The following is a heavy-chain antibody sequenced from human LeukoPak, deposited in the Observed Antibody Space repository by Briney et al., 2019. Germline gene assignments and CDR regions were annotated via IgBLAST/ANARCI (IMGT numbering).Heavy chain of an antibody. V-gene: IGHV3-23*01. D-gene: IGHD3-22*01. J-gene: IGHJ3*01. CDR3: AKDRVSMIVVVAFDL. CDR1: GFTFINYA. Sequence: PVGSLRLSCAASGFTFINYAMSWVRQAPGKGLEWVSAINVSGLSTYYADSVKGRFTISRDISKNTLYLQMASLRAEDTAVYYCAKDRVSMIVVVAFDLWGQGTMVTVSS. CDR2: INVSGLST.